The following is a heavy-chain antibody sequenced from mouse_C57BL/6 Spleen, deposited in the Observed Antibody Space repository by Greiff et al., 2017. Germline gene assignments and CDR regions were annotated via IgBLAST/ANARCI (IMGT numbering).Heavy chain of an antibody. Sequence: QVQLQQPGAELVKPGASVKLSCKASGYTFTSYWMHWVKQRPGQGLEWIGMIHPNSGSTNYNEKFKSKATLTVDKSSSTAYMQLSSLTSEDSAVYYCASYDYGEGYAMDYWGQGTSVTVSS. J-gene: IGHJ4*01. D-gene: IGHD2-4*01. CDR3: ASYDYGEGYAMDY. CDR1: GYTFTSYW. CDR2: IHPNSGST. V-gene: IGHV1-64*01.